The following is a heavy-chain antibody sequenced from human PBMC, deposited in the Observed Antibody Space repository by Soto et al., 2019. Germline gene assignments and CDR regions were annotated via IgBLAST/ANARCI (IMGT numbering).Heavy chain of an antibody. Sequence: SETLSLTCTVSGGSISSYYWSWIRQPPGKGLEWIGYIYYSGSTNCNPSLKSRVTISVDTSKNQFSLKLSSVTAADTAVYYCARAQGDWFDPWGQGTLVTVSS. J-gene: IGHJ5*02. CDR2: IYYSGST. CDR3: ARAQGDWFDP. V-gene: IGHV4-59*01. CDR1: GGSISSYY.